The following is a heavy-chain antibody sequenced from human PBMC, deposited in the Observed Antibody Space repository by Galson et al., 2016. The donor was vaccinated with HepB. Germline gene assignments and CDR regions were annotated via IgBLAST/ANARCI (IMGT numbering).Heavy chain of an antibody. CDR3: AKDIPITVTTFVGFDY. J-gene: IGHJ4*02. CDR1: GFTFSSYA. CDR2: IVGSGGHT. V-gene: IGHV3-23*01. D-gene: IGHD4-17*01. Sequence: SLRLSCAASGFTFSSYAMSWVRQAPGKGLEWVSGIVGSGGHTYYADSVKGRFTISRDNSKNTRYFQMNSLRAEDTAVFYCAKDIPITVTTFVGFDYWGQGTLVTVSS.